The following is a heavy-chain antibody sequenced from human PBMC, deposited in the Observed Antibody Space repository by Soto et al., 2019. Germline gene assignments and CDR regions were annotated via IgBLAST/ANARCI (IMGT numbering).Heavy chain of an antibody. CDR2: ISGSGGST. Sequence: GGSLRLSCAASGFTFSSYAMSWVRQAPGKGLEWVSAISGSGGSTYYADSVKGRLTISRDNSKNTLYLQMNSLRAEDTAVYYCANNLGVGATTSRSYGMEVWGQGTTVTVSS. V-gene: IGHV3-23*01. CDR3: ANNLGVGATTSRSYGMEV. D-gene: IGHD1-26*01. CDR1: GFTFSSYA. J-gene: IGHJ6*02.